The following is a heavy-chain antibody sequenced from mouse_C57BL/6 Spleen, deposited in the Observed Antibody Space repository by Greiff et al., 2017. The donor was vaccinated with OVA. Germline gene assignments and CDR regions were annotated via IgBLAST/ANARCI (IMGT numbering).Heavy chain of an antibody. D-gene: IGHD3-2*02. CDR1: GYAFSSYW. J-gene: IGHJ4*01. CDR2: IYPGDGDT. V-gene: IGHV1-80*01. Sequence: VQLQQSGAELVKPGASVKISCKASGYAFSSYWMNWVKQRPGKGLEWIGQIYPGDGDTNYNGKFKGKATLTADKSSSTAYMQLSSLTSEDSAVYFCARLRLYYYAMDYWGQGTSVTVSS. CDR3: ARLRLYYYAMDY.